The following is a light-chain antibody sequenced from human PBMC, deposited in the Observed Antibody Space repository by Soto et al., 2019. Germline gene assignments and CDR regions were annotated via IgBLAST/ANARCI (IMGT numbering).Light chain of an antibody. Sequence: IHLTHSPSSLSASLGDIVTITVRASQGISRYLAWYQQKPGKAPKLLIYSASSLQSGVPSRFSGSGSGTDFTLTISSLQPEDFATYYCQQTNSFPITFGQGTRLEIK. J-gene: IGKJ5*01. CDR1: QGISRY. V-gene: IGKV1-9*01. CDR2: SAS. CDR3: QQTNSFPIT.